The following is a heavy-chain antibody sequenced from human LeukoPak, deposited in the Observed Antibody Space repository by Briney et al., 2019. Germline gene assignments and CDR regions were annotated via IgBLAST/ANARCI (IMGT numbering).Heavy chain of an antibody. D-gene: IGHD3-3*01. V-gene: IGHV3-23*01. CDR3: AKDRYDFWSTYSSNPFDY. Sequence: GGSLRLSCAASKFTFSSYAMNWVRQASGKGLEWVSGISGSGGSTYYADSVKGRFTISRDNSKNTLYLQINSLRAEDTAVYYCAKDRYDFWSTYSSNPFDYWGQGTLVTVSS. CDR1: KFTFSSYA. J-gene: IGHJ4*02. CDR2: ISGSGGST.